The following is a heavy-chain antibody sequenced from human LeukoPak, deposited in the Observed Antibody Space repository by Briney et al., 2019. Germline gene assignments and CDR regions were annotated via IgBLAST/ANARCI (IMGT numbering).Heavy chain of an antibody. CDR1: GFTFSSYA. V-gene: IGHV3-23*01. CDR2: ISGSGDNT. D-gene: IGHD3-10*01. J-gene: IGHJ4*02. Sequence: GGSLRLSCAASGFTFSSYAMSWVRQAPGKGLEWVSGISGSGDNTYYADSVKGRFTISRDNSKNTLYLQMNSLRAEDTAVYYCAKDSRGSDPDDYWGQGTLVTVSS. CDR3: AKDSRGSDPDDY.